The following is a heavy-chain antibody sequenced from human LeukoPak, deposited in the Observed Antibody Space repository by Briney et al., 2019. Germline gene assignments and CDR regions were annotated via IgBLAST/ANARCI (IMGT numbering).Heavy chain of an antibody. V-gene: IGHV1-69*05. CDR3: AXXHSXGGNPGYFXX. CDR2: IIPIFGTA. J-gene: IGHJ4*01. D-gene: IGHD4-23*01. Sequence: SVKVSCKASGGTFSSYAISWVRQAPGQGLEWMGRIIPIFGTANYAQKFQGRVTITTDESTSTAYMELSSLRSEDTAVYYCAXXHSXGGNPGYFXXWGXGXLVTXSS. CDR1: GGTFSSYA.